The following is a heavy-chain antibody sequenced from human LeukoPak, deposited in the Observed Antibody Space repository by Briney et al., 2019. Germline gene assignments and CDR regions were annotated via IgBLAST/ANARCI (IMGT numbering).Heavy chain of an antibody. V-gene: IGHV3-23*01. CDR1: GFTFDDYG. Sequence: GGSLRLSCAASGFTFDDYGMSWVRQAPGKGLEWVSAISGSGGSTYYADSVKGRFTISRDNSKNTLYLQMNSLRAEDTAVYYCAKRGSSWLARHFDYWGQGTLVTVSS. CDR2: ISGSGGST. D-gene: IGHD6-13*01. CDR3: AKRGSSWLARHFDY. J-gene: IGHJ4*02.